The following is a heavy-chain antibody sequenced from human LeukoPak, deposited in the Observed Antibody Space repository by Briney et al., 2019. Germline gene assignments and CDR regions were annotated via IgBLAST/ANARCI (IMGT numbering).Heavy chain of an antibody. CDR1: GGSISSSSYY. D-gene: IGHD4-11*01. CDR3: ARVGHSNFPPQLDLSHGMDV. CDR2: IYYSGST. Sequence: RTSETLSLTCTVSGGSISSSSYYWGWIRQPPGKGLEWIGSIYYSGSTNYNPSLKSRVTISVDTSKNQFSLKLSSVTAADTAVYYCARVGHSNFPPQLDLSHGMDVWGQGTTVTVSS. J-gene: IGHJ6*02. V-gene: IGHV4-39*07.